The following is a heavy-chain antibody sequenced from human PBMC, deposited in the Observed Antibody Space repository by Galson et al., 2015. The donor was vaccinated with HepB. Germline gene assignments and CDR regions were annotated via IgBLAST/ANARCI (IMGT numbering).Heavy chain of an antibody. CDR3: ARDLDCSGGSCYSVYFQH. CDR1: GYTFTSYA. CDR2: INAGNGNT. V-gene: IGHV1-3*01. J-gene: IGHJ1*01. D-gene: IGHD2-15*01. Sequence: SVKVSCKASGYTFTSYAMHWVRQAPGQRLEWMGWINAGNGNTKYSQKFQGRVTITADESTSTAYMELSSLRSEDTAVYYCARDLDCSGGSCYSVYFQHWGQGTLVTVSS.